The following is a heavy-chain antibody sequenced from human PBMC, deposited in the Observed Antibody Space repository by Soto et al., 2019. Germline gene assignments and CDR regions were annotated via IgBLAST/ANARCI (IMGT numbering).Heavy chain of an antibody. V-gene: IGHV3-23*01. CDR2: ISGSGGST. D-gene: IGHD6-19*01. J-gene: IGHJ4*02. CDR1: GFTFSSYA. Sequence: PGGSLRLSCAASGFTFSSYAMSWVRQAPGKGLEWVSAISGSGGSTYYADSVKGRFTISRDNSKNTLYLQMNSLRAEDTAVYYCAKGLDSSGVGYYFDYWGQGTLVTVSS. CDR3: AKGLDSSGVGYYFDY.